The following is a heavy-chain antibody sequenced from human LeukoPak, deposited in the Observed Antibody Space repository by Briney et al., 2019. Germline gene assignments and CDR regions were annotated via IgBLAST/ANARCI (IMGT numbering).Heavy chain of an antibody. J-gene: IGHJ3*02. CDR3: ARERVTTTAFDI. CDR1: GFTLSTYN. V-gene: IGHV3-21*01. D-gene: IGHD5-12*01. Sequence: GGSLRLSCAASGFTLSTYNTHWVRQPPGKGLEWVSSITSSSTYYADSVKGRFTISRDNAKNSLYLQMNSLRAEDTAVYYCARERVTTTAFDIWGQGTMVTVSS. CDR2: ITSSSTY.